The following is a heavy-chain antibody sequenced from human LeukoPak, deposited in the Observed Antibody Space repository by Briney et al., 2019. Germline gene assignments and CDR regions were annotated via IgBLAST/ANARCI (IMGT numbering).Heavy chain of an antibody. J-gene: IGHJ4*02. CDR1: GFTFSSYG. CDR3: SGGVGATASDY. Sequence: PGGSLRLSCAASGFTFSSYGMHWVRQAPGKGLEWVAVIWYDGSNKYYADSVKGRFTISRDNSKNTLYLQMNSLRAEDTAVYYCSGGVGATASDYWGQGTLVTVSS. V-gene: IGHV3-33*01. D-gene: IGHD1-26*01. CDR2: IWYDGSNK.